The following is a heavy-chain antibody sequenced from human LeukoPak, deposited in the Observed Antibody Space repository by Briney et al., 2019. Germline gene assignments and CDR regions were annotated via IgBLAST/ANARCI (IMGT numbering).Heavy chain of an antibody. CDR1: GGSISSSSYY. V-gene: IGHV4-39*07. D-gene: IGHD5-12*01. CDR3: ARGGDSGYDYLDY. CDR2: IYYSGST. J-gene: IGHJ4*02. Sequence: PSETLSLTCTVSGGSISSSSYYWGWIRQPPGKGLEWIGSIYYSGSTYYNPSLKSRVTISVDTSKNQFSLKLSSVAAADTAVYYCARGGDSGYDYLDYWGQGILVTVTS.